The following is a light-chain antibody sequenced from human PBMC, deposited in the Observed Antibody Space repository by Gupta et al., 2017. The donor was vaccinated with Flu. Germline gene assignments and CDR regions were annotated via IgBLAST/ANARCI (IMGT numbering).Light chain of an antibody. Sequence: DIVLTQSPGTLSLSPGERATLSCRASQSVSSSYLAWYQQKPGQSPRLLIYGASSRATGIPDRFSGSGSGTDFTLTIGRLEPEDFAVYYCQQYVRSPPITFCQGTRLGIK. J-gene: IGKJ5*01. CDR1: QSVSSSY. CDR3: QQYVRSPPIT. V-gene: IGKV3-20*01. CDR2: GAS.